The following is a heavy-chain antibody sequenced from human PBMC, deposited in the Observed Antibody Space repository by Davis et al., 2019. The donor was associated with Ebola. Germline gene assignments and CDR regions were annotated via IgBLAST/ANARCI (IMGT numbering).Heavy chain of an antibody. Sequence: SETLSLTCTVSGGSISSYYWSWIQQPPGKGLEWIGYIYYSGSTNYNPSLKSRVTISVDTSKNQFSLKLSSVTAADTAVYYCARVGYYYDSSGYHAGGMDVWGKGTTVTVSS. V-gene: IGHV4-59*01. CDR2: IYYSGST. CDR3: ARVGYYYDSSGYHAGGMDV. CDR1: GGSISSYY. J-gene: IGHJ6*04. D-gene: IGHD3-22*01.